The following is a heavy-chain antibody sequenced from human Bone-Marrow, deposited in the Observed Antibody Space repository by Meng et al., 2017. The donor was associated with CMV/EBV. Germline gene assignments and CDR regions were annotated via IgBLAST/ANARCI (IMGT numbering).Heavy chain of an antibody. Sequence: ALVKVSCKASGYTFTSYDINWVRQATGQGLEWMGWMNPNSGNTGYAQKFQGRVTMTRNTSISTAYMELSSLRSEDTAVYYCARGGATSLGSAFDIWGQGTMITVSS. J-gene: IGHJ3*02. D-gene: IGHD1-26*01. CDR2: MNPNSGNT. CDR3: ARGGATSLGSAFDI. CDR1: GYTFTSYD. V-gene: IGHV1-8*01.